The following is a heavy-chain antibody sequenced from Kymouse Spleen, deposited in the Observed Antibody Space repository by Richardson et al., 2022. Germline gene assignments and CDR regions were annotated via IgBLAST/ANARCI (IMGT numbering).Heavy chain of an antibody. D-gene: IGHD1-7*01. CDR2: INHSGST. CDR3: ARGHWNFGDYFDY. V-gene: IGHV4-34*01. Sequence: QVQLQQWGAGLLKPSETLSLTCAVYGGSFSGYYWSWIRQPPGKGLEWIGEINHSGSTNYNPSLKSRVTISVDTSKNQFSLKLSSVTAADTAVYYCARGHWNFGDYFDYWGQGTLVTVSS. CDR1: GGSFSGYY. J-gene: IGHJ4*02.